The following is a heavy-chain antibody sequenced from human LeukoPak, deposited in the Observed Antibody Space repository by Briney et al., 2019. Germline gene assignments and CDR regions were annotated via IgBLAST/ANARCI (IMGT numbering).Heavy chain of an antibody. CDR3: AKGANYYYGSGSYQVY. Sequence: GGSLRLSCAASGFTFSSYAMSWVRQAPGKGLEWVSAISGSGGSTYYADSVKGRFTISRDNSKNTLYLQMNSLRAEDTAVYYCAKGANYYYGSGSYQVYWGQGTLVTVSS. V-gene: IGHV3-23*01. J-gene: IGHJ4*02. CDR1: GFTFSSYA. CDR2: ISGSGGST. D-gene: IGHD3-10*01.